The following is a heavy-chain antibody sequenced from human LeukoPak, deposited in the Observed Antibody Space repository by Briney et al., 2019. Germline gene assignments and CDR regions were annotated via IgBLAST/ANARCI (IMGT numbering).Heavy chain of an antibody. Sequence: GGSLRLSCTASGYTFNSYGMSWVRQAPGKGLEWVSGISGSGTSTYYADSVKGRFTISRDNSKNTLYLQMNSLRAEDTALYYCAKEPASGSCFDYWGQRTMVTVSS. J-gene: IGHJ4*02. CDR3: AKEPASGSCFDY. CDR1: GYTFNSYG. V-gene: IGHV3-23*01. D-gene: IGHD3-10*01. CDR2: ISGSGTST.